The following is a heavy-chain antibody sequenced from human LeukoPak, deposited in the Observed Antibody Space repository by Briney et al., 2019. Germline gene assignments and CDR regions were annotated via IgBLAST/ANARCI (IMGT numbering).Heavy chain of an antibody. J-gene: IGHJ5*02. CDR1: GGSISSYY. CDR2: IYYSGST. CDR3: ARDMVYCSSTSCFNWFDP. V-gene: IGHV4-59*01. D-gene: IGHD2-2*01. Sequence: SETLSLTCTVSGGSISSYYWSWIRQPPGKGLEWIGYIYYSGSTNYNPSLKSRVTISVDTSKNQFSLKLSSVTAADTAVYYCARDMVYCSSTSCFNWFDPSGQGTLVTVSS.